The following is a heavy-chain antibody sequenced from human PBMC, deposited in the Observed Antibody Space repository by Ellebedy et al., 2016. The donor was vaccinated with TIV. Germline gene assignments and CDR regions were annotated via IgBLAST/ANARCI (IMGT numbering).Heavy chain of an antibody. V-gene: IGHV1-69*04. D-gene: IGHD3-9*01. CDR1: GGTFSSYA. CDR2: IVPILDLA. J-gene: IGHJ4*02. Sequence: AASVKVSCKASGGTFSSYAISWVRQAPGQGLEWMGRIVPILDLADYAQKFQGRVAITADKSTSTASMELSSLRSEDTAVYYCARDILTGYFFDLWGQGTLVTVSS. CDR3: ARDILTGYFFDL.